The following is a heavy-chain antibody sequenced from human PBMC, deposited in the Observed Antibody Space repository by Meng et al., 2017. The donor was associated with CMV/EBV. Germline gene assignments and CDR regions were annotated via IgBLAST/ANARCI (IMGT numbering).Heavy chain of an antibody. CDR1: GFTVSSNY. Sequence: GGSLRLSCAASGFTVSSNYMSWVRQAPGKGLEWVSVIYSGGSTYYADSVKGRFTISRDNAKNSLYLQMNSLRAEDTALYYCAKDMREQLGPAINYWGQGTLVTVSS. D-gene: IGHD6-6*01. CDR2: IYSGGST. J-gene: IGHJ4*02. CDR3: AKDMREQLGPAINY. V-gene: IGHV3-53*05.